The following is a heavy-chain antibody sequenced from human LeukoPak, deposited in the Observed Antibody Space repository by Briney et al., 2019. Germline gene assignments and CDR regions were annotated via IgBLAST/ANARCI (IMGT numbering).Heavy chain of an antibody. D-gene: IGHD6-13*01. CDR1: GGSISSYY. CDR3: ARGHSSSWYEIVSLGVSYYFDY. CDR2: IYTSGST. Sequence: SETLSLTCTVSGGSISSYYWSWIRQPAGKGLEWIGRIYTSGSTNYNPSLKSRVTMSVDTSKNQFSLKLSSVTAADTAVYYWARGHSSSWYEIVSLGVSYYFDYWGQGTLVTVSS. V-gene: IGHV4-4*07. J-gene: IGHJ4*02.